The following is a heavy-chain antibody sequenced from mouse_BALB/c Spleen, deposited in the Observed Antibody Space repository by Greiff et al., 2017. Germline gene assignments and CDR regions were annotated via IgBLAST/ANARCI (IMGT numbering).Heavy chain of an antibody. J-gene: IGHJ2*01. Sequence: EVKLVESGGGLVKPGGSLKLSCAASGFTFSSFGMHWVRQAPEKGLEWVAYISSGSSTIYYADTVKGRFTISRDNPKNTLFLQMTSLRSEDTAMYYCARGEVRDYFDYWGQGTTLTVSS. CDR3: ARGEVRDYFDY. V-gene: IGHV5-17*02. CDR2: ISSGSSTI. D-gene: IGHD2-14*01. CDR1: GFTFSSFG.